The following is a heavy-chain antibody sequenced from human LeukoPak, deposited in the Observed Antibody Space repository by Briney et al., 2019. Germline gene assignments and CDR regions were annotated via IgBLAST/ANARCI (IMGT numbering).Heavy chain of an antibody. Sequence: ASVKVSCKASGYTFTGYYMHWVRQAPGQGLEWMGRINPNSGGTNYAQKFQGRVTMTRDTSISTAYMELSSLRSEDTAVYYCARTRGVAARRAWFDPWGQGTLVTVSS. CDR1: GYTFTGYY. V-gene: IGHV1-2*06. CDR3: ARTRGVAARRAWFDP. CDR2: INPNSGGT. J-gene: IGHJ5*02. D-gene: IGHD6-6*01.